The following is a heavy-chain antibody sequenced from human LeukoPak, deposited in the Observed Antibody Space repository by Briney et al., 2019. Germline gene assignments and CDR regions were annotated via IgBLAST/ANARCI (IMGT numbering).Heavy chain of an antibody. CDR2: ISTYNGNT. J-gene: IGHJ4*02. D-gene: IGHD1-26*01. Sequence: GASVKFSCKASGYTFSSYGISWVRQAPGLGLEWMGWISTYNGNTNYAQNLQGRVTMTTDTSTSTAYMELRSLRSDDTAVYYCARDFTGGNYFNDYWGQGTLVTVSS. CDR1: GYTFSSYG. V-gene: IGHV1-18*04. CDR3: ARDFTGGNYFNDY.